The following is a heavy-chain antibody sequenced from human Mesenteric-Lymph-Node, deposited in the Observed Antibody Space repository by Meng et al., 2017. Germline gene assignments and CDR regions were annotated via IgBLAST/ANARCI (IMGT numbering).Heavy chain of an antibody. J-gene: IGHJ4*02. CDR3: ARGGSGFLND. D-gene: IGHD3-22*01. CDR2: IWYDGSNK. V-gene: IGHV3-33*01. Sequence: GESLKISCAASGFTFSSYGMHWVRQAPGKGLEWVAVIWYDGSNKYYADSVKGRFTISRDNAKNTLYLQMSSLRAEDTALYYCARGGSGFLNDWGQGMVVTVSS. CDR1: GFTFSSYG.